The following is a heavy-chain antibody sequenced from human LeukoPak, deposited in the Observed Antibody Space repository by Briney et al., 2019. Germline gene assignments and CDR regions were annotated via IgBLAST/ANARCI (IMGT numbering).Heavy chain of an antibody. CDR3: ARDHIIEHIVVVVAASPYYYYGMDV. J-gene: IGHJ6*04. V-gene: IGHV3-21*01. CDR2: ISSSSSYI. D-gene: IGHD2-15*01. Sequence: SGGSLRLSCAASGFTFSSYSMNWVRQAPGRGLEWVSSISSSSSYIYYADSVKGRFTISRDNAKNSLYLQMNSLRAEDTAVYYCARDHIIEHIVVVVAASPYYYYGMDVWGKGTTVTVSS. CDR1: GFTFSSYS.